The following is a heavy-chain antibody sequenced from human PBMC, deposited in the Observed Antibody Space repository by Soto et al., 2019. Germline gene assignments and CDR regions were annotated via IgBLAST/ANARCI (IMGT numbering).Heavy chain of an antibody. CDR3: AKGGGSSRDFDY. CDR2: VSSDGKDK. Sequence: LVESGGGVAQPGKSQTLSCAASGFTFNTYAFHWVRQAPGKGLEWVAVVSSDGKDKFYADSVSGRFTISRDDSKDTLFLHMNSLRTEDTAVYFCAKGGGSSRDFDYWGQGALVTVSS. D-gene: IGHD2-15*01. J-gene: IGHJ4*02. CDR1: GFTFNTYA. V-gene: IGHV3-30*04.